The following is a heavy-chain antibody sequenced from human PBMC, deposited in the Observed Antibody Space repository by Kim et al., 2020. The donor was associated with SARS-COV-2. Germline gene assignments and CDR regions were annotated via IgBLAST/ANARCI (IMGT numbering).Heavy chain of an antibody. CDR3: ARDMGIGEPDVLYA. CDR2: VSVSGST. Sequence: SETLSLTCNVSGASVNGGIYYWSWLRQPPGKTLEWMGYVSVSGSTHYSPSLSSRASISVDTSRNHFSLTLTSVTAADTALYFCARDMGIGEPDVLYAWGQGILVTVSS. D-gene: IGHD2-8*01. CDR1: GASVNGGIYY. V-gene: IGHV4-61*03. J-gene: IGHJ4*02.